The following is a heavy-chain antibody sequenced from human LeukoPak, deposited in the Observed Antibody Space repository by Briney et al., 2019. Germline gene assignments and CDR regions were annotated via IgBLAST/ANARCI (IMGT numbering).Heavy chain of an antibody. V-gene: IGHV3-43*02. CDR3: AKDWGAYYDSSGFYSGDFDY. CDR1: GFTFDDYA. CDR2: ISGDGGST. D-gene: IGHD3-22*01. J-gene: IGHJ4*02. Sequence: GGSLRLSCAASGFTFDDYAMHWVRQAPGKGLEWVSLISGDGGSTYYADSVKGRFTISRDNSKNSLYLQMNSLRTQDTALYYCAKDWGAYYDSSGFYSGDFDYWGQGTLVTVSS.